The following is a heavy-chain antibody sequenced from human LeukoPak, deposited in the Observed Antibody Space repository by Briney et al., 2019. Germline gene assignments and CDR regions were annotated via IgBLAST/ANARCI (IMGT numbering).Heavy chain of an antibody. D-gene: IGHD6-6*01. V-gene: IGHV1-2*02. J-gene: IGHJ5*02. CDR3: ARSNIAVRRGDNWFDP. Sequence: ASVKVSCRASGYTFTDYYMHWVRQAPGQGLEWMGWIGPNSGGTNYAQKFQGRVTMTRDSSISTAYMELTRLISDDTAVYYCARSNIAVRRGDNWFDPWGQGTLVTVSS. CDR1: GYTFTDYY. CDR2: IGPNSGGT.